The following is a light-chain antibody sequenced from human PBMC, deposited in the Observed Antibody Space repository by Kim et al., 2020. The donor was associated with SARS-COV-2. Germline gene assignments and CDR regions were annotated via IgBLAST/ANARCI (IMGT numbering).Light chain of an antibody. CDR3: QVWDSSSDHVV. CDR1: NIGSKS. Sequence: SYELTQPPSVSVAPGKTGRITCGGNNIGSKSVHWYQQKPGQAPVLVIYYDSDRPSGIPERFSGSNSGNTATLTISRVEAGDEADYYCQVWDSSSDHVV. J-gene: IGLJ2*01. CDR2: YDS. V-gene: IGLV3-21*04.